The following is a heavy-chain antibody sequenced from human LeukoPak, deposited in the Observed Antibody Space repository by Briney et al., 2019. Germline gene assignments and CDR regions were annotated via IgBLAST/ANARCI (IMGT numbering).Heavy chain of an antibody. Sequence: PSETLSHTCTVSGGSISSYYWTWIRQPPGKGLEYIGYIYKSANTNYNPSLKSRVTMSLDTSKNQFSLKLNSVTAADTAVYYCARAYSGYTYYFDYWGQGTLVTVSS. V-gene: IGHV4-59*01. CDR3: ARAYSGYTYYFDY. CDR1: GGSISSYY. D-gene: IGHD5-12*01. CDR2: IYKSANT. J-gene: IGHJ4*02.